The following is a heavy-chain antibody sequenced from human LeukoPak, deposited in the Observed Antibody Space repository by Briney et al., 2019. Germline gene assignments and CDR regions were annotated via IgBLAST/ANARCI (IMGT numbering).Heavy chain of an antibody. CDR2: VSGSGGST. V-gene: IGHV3-23*01. Sequence: GWSLRLSCAASGFTFSSYAMSWVRQAPGKGLEWVSSVSGSGGSTYYADSVKGRFTISRDNSKNTLSLQMNSLRAEDTALYYCAKDLQVIAAAVDYWGQGTLVTVSS. J-gene: IGHJ4*02. D-gene: IGHD6-13*01. CDR3: AKDLQVIAAAVDY. CDR1: GFTFSSYA.